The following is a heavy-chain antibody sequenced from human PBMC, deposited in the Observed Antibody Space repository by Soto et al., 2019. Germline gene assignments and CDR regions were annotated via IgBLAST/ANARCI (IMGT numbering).Heavy chain of an antibody. CDR1: GFTFSSYA. CDR3: SKGASGGVIVHFDY. D-gene: IGHD3-16*02. V-gene: IGHV3-23*01. CDR2: ISGSGGST. Sequence: EVQLLESGGGLVQPGGSLRLSCAASGFTFSSYAMSWVRQAPGKGLEWVSAISGSGGSTYYADSVKGRFTISRDNSKNTLYLPMNSLRAEDTAVYYWSKGASGGVIVHFDYWGQGTLVTVSS. J-gene: IGHJ4*02.